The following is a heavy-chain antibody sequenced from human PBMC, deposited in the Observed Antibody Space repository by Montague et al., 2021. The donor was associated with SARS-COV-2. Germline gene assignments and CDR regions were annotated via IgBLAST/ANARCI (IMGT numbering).Heavy chain of an antibody. J-gene: IGHJ4*02. CDR2: IYYTGGT. V-gene: IGHV4-59*13. CDR1: GGSISPYY. D-gene: IGHD6-19*01. Sequence: SETLSLTCTVSGGSISPYYWNWIRQPPGKGLEWIGYIYYTGGTKYNPSLKSRVSMSVDTSKNQFSLRLTSVGAADTAVYYCARIAMAATFDYWGQGALVTVSS. CDR3: ARIAMAATFDY.